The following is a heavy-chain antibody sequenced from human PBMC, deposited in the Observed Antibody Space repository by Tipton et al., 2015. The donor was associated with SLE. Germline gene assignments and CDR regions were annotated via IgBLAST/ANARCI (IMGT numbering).Heavy chain of an antibody. CDR3: ARGLGVAGRGFGAFDI. D-gene: IGHD6-19*01. Sequence: LRLSCTVSVGSISNSFWRWIRQPAGKGLEWIGRIYTSGNTIYNPSLKSRVTMSLDTSKNQFSVNLSSVTAADTAVYYCARGLGVAGRGFGAFDIWGRGTMVTVSS. J-gene: IGHJ3*02. V-gene: IGHV4-4*07. CDR1: VGSISNSF. CDR2: IYTSGNT.